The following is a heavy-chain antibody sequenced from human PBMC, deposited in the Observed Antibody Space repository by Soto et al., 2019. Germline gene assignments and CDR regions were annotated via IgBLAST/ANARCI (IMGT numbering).Heavy chain of an antibody. CDR1: GGSFSGYY. V-gene: IGHV4-34*01. Sequence: PSETLSLTCAVYGGSFSGYYWSWIRQPPGKGLEWIGEINHSGSTNYNPSLKSRVTISVDTSKNQFSLKLSSVTAADTAVYYCARGFGRLQGNYYCYYGMDFWGQGTTVTVSS. J-gene: IGHJ6*02. CDR3: ARGFGRLQGNYYCYYGMDF. CDR2: INHSGST. D-gene: IGHD4-4*01.